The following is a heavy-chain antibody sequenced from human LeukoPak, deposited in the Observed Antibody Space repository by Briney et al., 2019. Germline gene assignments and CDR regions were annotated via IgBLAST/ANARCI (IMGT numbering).Heavy chain of an antibody. Sequence: PGGTLRLSCAASAFTYSSYGMSWVRQAPGKGLEWVGRIKSKTDGGTTDYAAPVKGRFTISRDDSKNTLYLQMNSLKTEDTAVYYCTTESSSWYVFDYYYMDVWGKGTTVTVSS. D-gene: IGHD6-13*01. CDR2: IKSKTDGGTT. J-gene: IGHJ6*03. CDR3: TTESSSWYVFDYYYMDV. CDR1: AFTYSSYG. V-gene: IGHV3-15*01.